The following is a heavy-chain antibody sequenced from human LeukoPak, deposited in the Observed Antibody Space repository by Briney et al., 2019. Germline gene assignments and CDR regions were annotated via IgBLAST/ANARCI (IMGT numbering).Heavy chain of an antibody. CDR1: GGTFSSHD. D-gene: IGHD2-2*01. V-gene: IGHV1-69*06. Sequence: SVKVSCKASGGTFSSHDISWVRQAPGQGLEWMGGIMPMLDTANYAQKFQGRVTITADKSTSTAYMELSSLRSEDTAVYYCASGRTDIIVVPATLRNYYFDYWGQGTLVTVSS. CDR3: ASGRTDIIVVPATLRNYYFDY. J-gene: IGHJ4*02. CDR2: IMPMLDTA.